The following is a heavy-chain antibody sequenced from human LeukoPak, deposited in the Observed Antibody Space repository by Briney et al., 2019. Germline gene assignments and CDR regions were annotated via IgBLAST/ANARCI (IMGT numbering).Heavy chain of an antibody. J-gene: IGHJ5*02. D-gene: IGHD3-3*01. V-gene: IGHV4-30-4*01. Sequence: SETLSLTCTVSGGSISSGDYYWSWIRQPAGKGLEWIGYIYYSGSTYYNPSLKSRVTISVDTSKNQFSLKLSSVTAADTAVYYCARFRGHYDFWSGYYIPGSFVYNWFDPWGQGTLVTVSS. CDR3: ARFRGHYDFWSGYYIPGSFVYNWFDP. CDR1: GGSISSGDYY. CDR2: IYYSGST.